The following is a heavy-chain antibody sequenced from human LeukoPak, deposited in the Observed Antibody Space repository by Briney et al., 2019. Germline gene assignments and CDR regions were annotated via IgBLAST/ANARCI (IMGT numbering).Heavy chain of an antibody. V-gene: IGHV4-61*02. CDR2: IYTSGST. CDR1: GGSISSGSYY. CDR3: ARGEWELLRGYYYYYMDV. Sequence: SETLSLTCTVSGGSISSGSYYWSWIRQPAGKGLEWIGRIYTSGSTNYNPSLKSRVTMSVDTSKNQFSLKLSSVTAADTAVYYCARGEWELLRGYYYYYMDVWGKGTTVTASS. J-gene: IGHJ6*03. D-gene: IGHD1-26*01.